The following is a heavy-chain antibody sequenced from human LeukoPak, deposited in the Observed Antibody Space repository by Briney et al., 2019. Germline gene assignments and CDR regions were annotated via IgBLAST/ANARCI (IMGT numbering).Heavy chain of an antibody. J-gene: IGHJ4*02. CDR1: GYTFTGNY. Sequence: ASVKVSCKASGYTFTGNYIHWVRQAPGQGLEWMGWMNPNSGNTGYAQTFQGRVTMTRNTSISTDYMELSSLRSEDTAVYYCARTLRVRRGSYYTYFDYWGQGTLVTVSS. CDR2: MNPNSGNT. V-gene: IGHV1-8*02. CDR3: ARTLRVRRGSYYTYFDY. D-gene: IGHD1-26*01.